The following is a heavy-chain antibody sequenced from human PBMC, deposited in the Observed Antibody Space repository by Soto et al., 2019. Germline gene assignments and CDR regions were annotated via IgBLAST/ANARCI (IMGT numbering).Heavy chain of an antibody. D-gene: IGHD6-19*01. CDR1: GYTLTELS. J-gene: IGHJ5*02. V-gene: IGHV1-24*01. CDR2: FDPEDGET. CDR3: ATARPYSSGWQGPASNWFDP. Sequence: SVKVSCKVSGYTLTELSMHWVRQAPGKGLEWMGGFDPEDGETIYAQKFQGRVTMTEDTSTDTAYMELSSLRSEDTAVYYCATARPYSSGWQGPASNWFDPWGQGTLVTVSS.